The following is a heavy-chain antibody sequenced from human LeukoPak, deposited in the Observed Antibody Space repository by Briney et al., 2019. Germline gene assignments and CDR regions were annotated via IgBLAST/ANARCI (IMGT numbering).Heavy chain of an antibody. CDR2: INHSGTS. D-gene: IGHD6-19*01. CDR3: GGIVAGTGEIDAFDI. Sequence: PSETPSLTCAVYGGSFSGYYWNWIRQPPGKGLEWIGEINHSGTSNYNPSLESRVTLSVDTSKKQFSLKLTSVTAADTAIYYCGGIVAGTGEIDAFDIWGQGTMVTVSS. J-gene: IGHJ3*02. V-gene: IGHV4-34*01. CDR1: GGSFSGYY.